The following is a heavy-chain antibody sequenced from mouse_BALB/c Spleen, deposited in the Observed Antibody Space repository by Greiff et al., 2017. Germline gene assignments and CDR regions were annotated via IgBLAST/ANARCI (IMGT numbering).Heavy chain of an antibody. V-gene: IGHV7-1*02. CDR1: GFTFSDFY. Sequence: EVKLVESGGGLVQPGGSLRLSCATSGFTFSDFYMEWVRQPPGKRLEWIAASRNKANDYTTEYSASVKGRFIVSRDTSQSILYLQMNALRAEDTAIYYCARNYYGSSYGLFAYWGQGTLVTVSA. CDR2: SRNKANDYTT. D-gene: IGHD1-1*01. CDR3: ARNYYGSSYGLFAY. J-gene: IGHJ3*01.